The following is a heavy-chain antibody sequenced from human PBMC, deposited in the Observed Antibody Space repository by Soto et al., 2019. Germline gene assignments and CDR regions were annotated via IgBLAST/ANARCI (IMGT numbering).Heavy chain of an antibody. J-gene: IGHJ3*02. CDR1: GFTFMTYA. CDR3: ATRGGSSGTYPDAFDM. Sequence: EVQLLESGGGLAQPGGSLRLSCAASGFTFMTYAMTWVRQAPGKGLEWVSSISGSGRNTDYADSVKGRLTISRDNSKKTLYLQINSLGAEDTAVYYCATRGGSSGTYPDAFDMWGQGTMVIVSS. V-gene: IGHV3-23*01. CDR2: ISGSGRNT. D-gene: IGHD3-10*01.